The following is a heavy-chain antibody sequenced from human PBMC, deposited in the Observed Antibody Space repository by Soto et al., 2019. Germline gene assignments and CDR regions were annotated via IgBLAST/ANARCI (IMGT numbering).Heavy chain of an antibody. CDR3: ARFYPEDYDSSGRYFDL. CDR1: GFTFSSYE. CDR2: ISSSGSTI. D-gene: IGHD3-22*01. V-gene: IGHV3-48*03. J-gene: IGHJ2*01. Sequence: GGSLRLSCAASGFTFSSYEMNWVRQAPGKGLEWVSYISSSGSTIYYADSVKGRFTISRDNAKNSLYLQMNSLRAEDTAVYDCARFYPEDYDSSGRYFDLWGRGTLVTVSS.